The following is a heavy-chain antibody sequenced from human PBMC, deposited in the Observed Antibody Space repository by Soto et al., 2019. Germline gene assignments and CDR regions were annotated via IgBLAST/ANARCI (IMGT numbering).Heavy chain of an antibody. D-gene: IGHD3-10*01. CDR1: GYTFTSYY. CDR2: INPSGGST. V-gene: IGHV1-46*01. CDR3: AKDGSARGPNPLDP. J-gene: IGHJ5*02. Sequence: ASVKVSRKASGYTFTSYYMHWVRQAPGQGLEWMGIINPSGGSTSYAQKFQGRVTMTRDTSVSTVYMELKRLRSDDTAVFYCAKDGSARGPNPLDPWGQGTLVTVSS.